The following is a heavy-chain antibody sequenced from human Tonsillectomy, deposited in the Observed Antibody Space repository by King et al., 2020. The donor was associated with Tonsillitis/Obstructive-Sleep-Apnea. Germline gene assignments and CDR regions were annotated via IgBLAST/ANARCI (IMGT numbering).Heavy chain of an antibody. V-gene: IGHV5-51*01. Sequence: QLVQSGAEVKKPGESLKISCKGSGYSFTSYWIGWVRQMPGNGLEWVGIIYPGDSDTRYSPSFQGQVTISADKSISTAYLQWSSLKASDTAMYYCARTEDYSGSGSYSYDYWGEGTLVTVSS. CDR3: ARTEDYSGSGSYSYDY. J-gene: IGHJ4*02. CDR1: GYSFTSYW. CDR2: IYPGDSDT. D-gene: IGHD3-10*01.